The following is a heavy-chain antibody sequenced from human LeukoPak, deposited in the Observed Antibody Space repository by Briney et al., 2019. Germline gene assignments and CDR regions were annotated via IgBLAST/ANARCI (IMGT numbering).Heavy chain of an antibody. CDR3: ARGRGMITFGGVSYFNWFDP. CDR2: IYTSGST. D-gene: IGHD3-16*01. CDR1: GGSISSYY. V-gene: IGHV4-4*07. J-gene: IGHJ5*02. Sequence: SETLSLTCTVSGGSISSYYWSWIRQPAGKGLEWIGRIYTSGSTNYNPSLKSRVTMSVDTSKNQFSLKLSSVTAADTAVYYCARGRGMITFGGVSYFNWFDPWGQGTLVTVSS.